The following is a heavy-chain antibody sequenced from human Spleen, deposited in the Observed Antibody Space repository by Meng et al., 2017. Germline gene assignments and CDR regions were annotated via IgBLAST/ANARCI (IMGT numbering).Heavy chain of an antibody. V-gene: IGHV1-2*06. CDR1: GYNFPDYY. CDR3: ALGGYYGSGSYSPIGY. Sequence: ASVKVSCKPSGYNFPDYYIHWVRRAPGQGLEWMGRINPKSGDTHYAQKFQARVTMTGDTSISTAYMELSSLRSEDTAVYYCALGGYYGSGSYSPIGYWGQGTLVTVSS. CDR2: INPKSGDT. D-gene: IGHD3-10*01. J-gene: IGHJ4*02.